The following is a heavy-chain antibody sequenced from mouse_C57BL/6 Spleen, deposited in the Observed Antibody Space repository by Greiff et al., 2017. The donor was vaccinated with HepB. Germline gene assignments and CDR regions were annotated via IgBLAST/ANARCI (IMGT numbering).Heavy chain of an antibody. D-gene: IGHD2-4*01. Sequence: QVQLQQPGAELVMPGASVKLSCKASGYTFTSYWMHWVKQRPGQGLEWIGEIDPSDSYTNYNQKFKGKSTLTVDKSSSTAYMQRSSLTSEDSAVYYCARRDDYDHFDYWGQGTTLTVSS. CDR3: ARRDDYDHFDY. J-gene: IGHJ2*01. CDR1: GYTFTSYW. V-gene: IGHV1-69*01. CDR2: IDPSDSYT.